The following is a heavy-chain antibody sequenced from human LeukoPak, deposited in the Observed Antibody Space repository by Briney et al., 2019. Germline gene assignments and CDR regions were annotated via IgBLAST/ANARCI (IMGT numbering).Heavy chain of an antibody. CDR3: AMRAVAGSHFNYFDY. V-gene: IGHV3-30*04. CDR1: GFTFSTYV. Sequence: GGSLRLSCTASGFTFSTYVMHWVRQAPGKGLEWVALISYDGGNQYYADSVKGRFTISRDISKSTLYLQLNSLRPEDTAVYYCAMRAVAGSHFNYFDYWGQGTLVTVSS. CDR2: ISYDGGNQ. J-gene: IGHJ4*02. D-gene: IGHD6-19*01.